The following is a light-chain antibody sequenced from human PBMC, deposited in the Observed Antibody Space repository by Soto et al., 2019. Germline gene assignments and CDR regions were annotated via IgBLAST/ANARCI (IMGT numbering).Light chain of an antibody. CDR3: QQYNNWPRT. CDR2: GAS. V-gene: IGKV3-15*01. Sequence: EIVMTQSPATLSVSPGERATLSCRASQSVSSNLAWYQQKPGPAPRLLIYGASTRATGIPARFSGSGSGTEFTLTISSRQSDDLADYYCQQYNNWPRTFGQGTKVDI. CDR1: QSVSSN. J-gene: IGKJ1*01.